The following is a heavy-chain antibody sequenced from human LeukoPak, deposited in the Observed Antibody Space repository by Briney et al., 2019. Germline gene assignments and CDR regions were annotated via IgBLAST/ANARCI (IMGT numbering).Heavy chain of an antibody. D-gene: IGHD2-2*01. J-gene: IGHJ4*02. Sequence: GASVKVSCKASGYTFTSYGLSWVRQAPGQGLEWMGWISAYNGNTNYAQKLQGRVTMTTDTSTSTAYMELRSLRSDDTAVYYCARDDTSIGVVPAALGYWGQGTLVTVSS. CDR3: ARDDTSIGVVPAALGY. CDR2: ISAYNGNT. V-gene: IGHV1-18*01. CDR1: GYTFTSYG.